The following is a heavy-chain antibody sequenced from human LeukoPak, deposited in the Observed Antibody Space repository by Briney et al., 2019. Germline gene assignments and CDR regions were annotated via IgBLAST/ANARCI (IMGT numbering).Heavy chain of an antibody. J-gene: IGHJ4*02. Sequence: PGESLKISCKGSGYSFTSYWIGWVRPMPGKGLEWMGIIYPGDSDTRYSPSFQGQVTISADKSISTAYLQWSSLKASDTAMYYCARHRGSCSSISCYCDYWGQGTLVTVSS. D-gene: IGHD2-2*01. CDR2: IYPGDSDT. V-gene: IGHV5-51*01. CDR1: GYSFTSYW. CDR3: ARHRGSCSSISCYCDY.